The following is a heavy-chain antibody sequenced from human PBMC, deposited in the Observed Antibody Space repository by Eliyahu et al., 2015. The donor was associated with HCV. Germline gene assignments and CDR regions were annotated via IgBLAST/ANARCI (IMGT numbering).Heavy chain of an antibody. D-gene: IGHD6-19*01. V-gene: IGHV4-39*07. Sequence: QLQLQESGPGLVKPSETLSLXCTVSXGSXSXXIFYWGWIRQPPGKGVLEGSGSXYIYYRGXNSGGTYYNPSLRSRVTISVDAXKNQFSLKLTSVTAADTAVYYCARPEVYRSGWPFDYWGQGTLVTVSS. CDR3: ARPEVYRSGWPFDY. J-gene: IGHJ4*02. CDR1: XGSXSXXIFY. CDR2: IYYRGXNSGGT.